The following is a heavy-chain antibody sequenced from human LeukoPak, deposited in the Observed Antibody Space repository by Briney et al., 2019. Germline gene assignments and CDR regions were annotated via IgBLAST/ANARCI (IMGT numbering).Heavy chain of an antibody. CDR3: AKDITPGGADV. CDR1: GFTFSDYY. J-gene: IGHJ6*02. D-gene: IGHD3-10*01. Sequence: GGSLRLSCAASGFTFSDYYMSWIRQAPGKGLEWVSYISSSGSTIYYADSVKGRFTISRDNAKNSLYLQMNSLRPEDTALYYCAKDITPGGADVWGQGTTITVSS. V-gene: IGHV3-11*01. CDR2: ISSSGSTI.